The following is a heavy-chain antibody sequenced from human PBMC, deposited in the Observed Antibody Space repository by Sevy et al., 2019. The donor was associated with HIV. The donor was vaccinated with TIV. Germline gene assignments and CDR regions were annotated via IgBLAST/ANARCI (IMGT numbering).Heavy chain of an antibody. CDR1: GGSITSLY. Sequence: SETLSLTCTVSGGSITSLYWNWIRQPPGKGLEWIANIYYNGHINYNPSLKSRVTFSLDTSKNQFSLRLSSVTAGDTAMYYCAGENAWGRGYSWGQGTLVTVSS. CDR2: IYYNGHI. D-gene: IGHD1-26*01. CDR3: AGENAWGRGYS. V-gene: IGHV4-59*08. J-gene: IGHJ4*02.